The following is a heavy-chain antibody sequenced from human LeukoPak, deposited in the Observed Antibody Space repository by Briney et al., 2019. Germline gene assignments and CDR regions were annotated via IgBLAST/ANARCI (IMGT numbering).Heavy chain of an antibody. CDR3: ARHIKGYYDSSGYEAFDI. J-gene: IGHJ3*02. D-gene: IGHD3-22*01. CDR2: MYNSVTA. CDR1: GGSISSGDFY. V-gene: IGHV4-30-4*01. Sequence: SETLSLTCTVSGGSISSGDFYRSWVRQPPGKGLEWIGYMYNSVTAYYNPSLKSRVTISVDTSKNQFSLKLSSVTAADTAVYYCARHIKGYYDSSGYEAFDIWGQGTMVTVSS.